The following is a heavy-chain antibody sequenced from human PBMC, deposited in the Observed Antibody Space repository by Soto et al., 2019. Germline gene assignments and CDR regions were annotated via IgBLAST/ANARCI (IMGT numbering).Heavy chain of an antibody. CDR3: ARPSDIVLVPAAIRAFDI. V-gene: IGHV4-59*08. CDR1: GGSFSPNY. D-gene: IGHD2-2*01. J-gene: IGHJ3*02. Sequence: SETLSLTCTVSGGSFSPNYWAWIRQPPGKGLEWIGYIYYAGTTSYNPSLKSRVSITLETSKSQFSLRLTSVTASDTAMYYCARPSDIVLVPAAIRAFDIWGQGTMVTVSS. CDR2: IYYAGTT.